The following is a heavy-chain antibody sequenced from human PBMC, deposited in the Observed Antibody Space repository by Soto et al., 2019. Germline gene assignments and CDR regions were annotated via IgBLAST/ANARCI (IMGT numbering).Heavy chain of an antibody. D-gene: IGHD2-15*01. CDR2: INPSGGST. CDR3: ARDPPYCSGGSCYAHNWFDP. CDR1: GYTFTSYY. J-gene: IGHJ5*02. Sequence: ASVTVSWQGSGYTFTSYYVHWVRQAPGQGLEWMGIINPSGGSTSYAQKFQGRVTMTRDTSTSTVYMELSSLRSEDTAVYYCARDPPYCSGGSCYAHNWFDPWGQGTLVTVSS. V-gene: IGHV1-46*03.